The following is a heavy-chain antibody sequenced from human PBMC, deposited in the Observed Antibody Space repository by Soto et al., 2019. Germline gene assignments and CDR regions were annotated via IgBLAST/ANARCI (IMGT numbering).Heavy chain of an antibody. J-gene: IGHJ4*02. CDR3: ARVGQGRYYFDY. CDR2: INSDGSTT. V-gene: IGHV3-74*01. Sequence: EVHLVESGGGSVQPGGSLRLSCAGSGFAFSSYWIHWVRQVPGKGLVWVSRINSDGSTTSYADSVRGRFTISRDNAKDTLYLQMNSLRAEDTALYYCARVGQGRYYFDYWGKGTLVTVSS. CDR1: GFAFSSYW.